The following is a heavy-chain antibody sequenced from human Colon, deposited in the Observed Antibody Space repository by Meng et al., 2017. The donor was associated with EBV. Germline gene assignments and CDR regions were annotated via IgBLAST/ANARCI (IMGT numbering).Heavy chain of an antibody. V-gene: IGHV4-61*01. J-gene: IGHJ4*02. CDR3: ARAVGPDCSSTSCPFDY. CDR1: GGSVSSETYY. D-gene: IGHD2-2*01. CDR2: VSYSGGT. Sequence: QGQLLESGPGLVKPSETLSLTCSVSGGSVSSETYYWNWIRQPPGKALEWIGYVSYSGGTNYNPSLKNRVTISVDTSKNQVSLRLSSVTAADTAVFYCARAVGPDCSSTSCPFDYWGQGTLVTVSS.